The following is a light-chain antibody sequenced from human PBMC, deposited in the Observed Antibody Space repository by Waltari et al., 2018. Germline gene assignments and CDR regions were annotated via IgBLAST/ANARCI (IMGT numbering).Light chain of an antibody. CDR1: QSVITN. J-gene: IGKJ4*01. V-gene: IGKV3-11*01. CDR2: DAS. CDR3: QQRSSYLT. Sequence: SCRAAQSVITNLAWYQQKPGQAPRHLTYDASHSATGIPARFSGSGSGTDFTLTIISLEPEDFAVYYCQQRSSYLTFGGGTNVEIK.